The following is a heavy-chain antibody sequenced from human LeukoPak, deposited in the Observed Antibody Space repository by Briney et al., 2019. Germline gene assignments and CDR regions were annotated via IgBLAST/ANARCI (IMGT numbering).Heavy chain of an antibody. CDR1: GGTFSSYA. CDR2: IIPIFGTA. J-gene: IGHJ4*02. Sequence: ASVKVSCKASGGTFSSYAISWVRQAPGQGLEWMGGIIPIFGTANYAQKFQGRVTITADESTSTAYMELSSLRSEDTAVYYCARVDVGANTFDYWGQGTLVPVSS. V-gene: IGHV1-69*13. CDR3: ARVDVGANTFDY. D-gene: IGHD3-16*01.